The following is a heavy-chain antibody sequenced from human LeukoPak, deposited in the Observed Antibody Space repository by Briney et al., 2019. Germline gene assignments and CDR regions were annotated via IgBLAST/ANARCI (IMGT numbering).Heavy chain of an antibody. CDR3: ARSATYCSGGSCYWFDP. V-gene: IGHV1-69*04. CDR2: IIPIFGIA. J-gene: IGHJ5*02. D-gene: IGHD2-15*01. CDR1: GGTFSSYA. Sequence: PVKVSCKASGGTFSSYAISWVRQAPGQGLEWMGRIIPIFGIANYAQKFQGRVTITADKSTSTAYMELSSLRSEDTAVYYCARSATYCSGGSCYWFDPWGQGTLVTVSS.